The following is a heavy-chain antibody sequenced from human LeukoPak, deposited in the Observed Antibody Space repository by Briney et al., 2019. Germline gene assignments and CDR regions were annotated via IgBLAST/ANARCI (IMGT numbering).Heavy chain of an antibody. CDR3: ARGLSQNN. CDR1: GGSISSSNW. Sequence: PSETLSLTCAVSGGSISSSNWWSWVRQPPGKGLEWIGEINHSGSTNYNPSLKSRVTISVDTSKNQFSLKLSSVTAADTAVYYCARGLSQNNWGQGTLVTVSS. CDR2: INHSGST. V-gene: IGHV4-4*02. J-gene: IGHJ4*02.